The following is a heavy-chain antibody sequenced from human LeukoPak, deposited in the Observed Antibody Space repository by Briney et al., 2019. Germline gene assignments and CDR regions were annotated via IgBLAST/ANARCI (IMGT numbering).Heavy chain of an antibody. Sequence: NPSQTLSLTCTVSGGSISSYYWSWIRQPPGKGLEWIGYIYTSGSTNYNPSLKSRVTISVDTSKNQFSLKLSSVTAADTAVYYCARRSIAAATFYFDYWGQGTLVTVSS. V-gene: IGHV4-4*09. CDR3: ARRSIAAATFYFDY. D-gene: IGHD6-13*01. J-gene: IGHJ4*02. CDR2: IYTSGST. CDR1: GGSISSYY.